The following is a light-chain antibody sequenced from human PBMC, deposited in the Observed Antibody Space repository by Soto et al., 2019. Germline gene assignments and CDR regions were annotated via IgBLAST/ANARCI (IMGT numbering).Light chain of an antibody. V-gene: IGKV3-15*01. Sequence: EIVMTQSPATLSVSPGERATLSCRASQSVSSNLAWYQQKPGQAPRLLIYGASTRATGIPARFSGSGSGTEFTRTISSLQSEDFAVSYCQQYSNWPLWTFGQGNKVEIK. CDR2: GAS. CDR3: QQYSNWPLWT. CDR1: QSVSSN. J-gene: IGKJ1*01.